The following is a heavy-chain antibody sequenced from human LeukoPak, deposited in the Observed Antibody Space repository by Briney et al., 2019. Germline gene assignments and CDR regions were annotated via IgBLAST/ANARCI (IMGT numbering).Heavy chain of an antibody. CDR3: AKSKGVTMIVVALGAFDI. J-gene: IGHJ3*02. CDR2: IYSGGST. CDR1: GFTFSSYA. V-gene: IGHV3-23*03. Sequence: PGGSLRLSCAASGFTFSSYAMSWVRQAPGKGLEWVSVIYSGGSTYYADSVKGRFTISRDNSKNSLYLQMNSLRAEDTAVYYCAKSKGVTMIVVALGAFDIWGQGTMVTVSS. D-gene: IGHD3-22*01.